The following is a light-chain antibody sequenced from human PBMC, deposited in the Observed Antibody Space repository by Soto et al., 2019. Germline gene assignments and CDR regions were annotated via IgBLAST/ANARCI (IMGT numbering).Light chain of an antibody. CDR2: DAS. J-gene: IGKJ5*01. CDR3: QEYDGAPIT. Sequence: EIVFTQAPDTPSLSPGERATLPRRASQSIRSERLAWYQQKPGQAPRLVIFDASNRASGMPERLSGSGSGTDFTLTIARLEPEDFAVYYCQEYDGAPITFGLGTRREIK. V-gene: IGKV3-20*01. CDR1: QSIRSER.